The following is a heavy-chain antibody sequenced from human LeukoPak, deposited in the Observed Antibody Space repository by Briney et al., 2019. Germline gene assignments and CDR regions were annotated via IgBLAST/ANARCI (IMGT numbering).Heavy chain of an antibody. Sequence: GGSLRLSCGVSGFTFSTYGMTWVRQAPGKGLEWVANIKQDGSEKYYVDSVKGRFTISRDNAKNSLYLQMNSLRAEDTAVYYCARDPQHRSAYFYYYMDVWGKGTTVTVAS. CDR2: IKQDGSEK. CDR1: GFTFSTYG. D-gene: IGHD2-2*01. V-gene: IGHV3-7*01. CDR3: ARDPQHRSAYFYYYMDV. J-gene: IGHJ6*03.